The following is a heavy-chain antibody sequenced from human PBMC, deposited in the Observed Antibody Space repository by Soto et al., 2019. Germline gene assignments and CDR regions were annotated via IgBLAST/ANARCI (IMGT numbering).Heavy chain of an antibody. D-gene: IGHD6-6*01. J-gene: IGHJ5*02. CDR2: TYYRSKWYN. CDR1: GDSVSSNSAA. CDR3: ARDSGRRQLVKGNWFDP. Sequence: PSQTLSLTCAISGDSVSSNSAAWNWIRQSPSRGLEWLGRTYYRSKWYNDYAVSVKSRITINPDTSKNQFSLQLNSVTPEDTAVYYCARDSGRRQLVKGNWFDPWGQGTLVTVSS. V-gene: IGHV6-1*01.